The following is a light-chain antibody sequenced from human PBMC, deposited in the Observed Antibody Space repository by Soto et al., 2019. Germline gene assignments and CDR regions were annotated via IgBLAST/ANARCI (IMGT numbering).Light chain of an antibody. CDR2: GTS. J-gene: IGKJ1*01. V-gene: IGKV1-39*01. CDR1: QATPSH. CDR3: QQTYNRVWA. Sequence: QLSQSPSSLSASIGDRVIITCRASQATPSHVSWFQHRPGRGPQLLIYGTSKLQSGVPSRFSGSGSGTVSTLIISSLQREDSASYFCQQTYNRVWAFGQGTKVEV.